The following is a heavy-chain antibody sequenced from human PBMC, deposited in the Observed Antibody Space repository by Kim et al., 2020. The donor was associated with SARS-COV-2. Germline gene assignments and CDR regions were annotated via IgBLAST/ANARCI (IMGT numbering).Heavy chain of an antibody. Sequence: SETLSLTCTVSGGSISSGSYYWSWIRQPAGKGLEWIGRIYTSGSTNYNPSLKSRVTISVDTSKNQFSLKLSSVTAADTAVYYCASEGVHYDICTGVYYYYGMDVWGQGTTVTVSS. CDR1: GGSISSGSYY. CDR2: IYTSGST. J-gene: IGHJ6*02. CDR3: ASEGVHYDICTGVYYYYGMDV. V-gene: IGHV4-61*02. D-gene: IGHD3-9*01.